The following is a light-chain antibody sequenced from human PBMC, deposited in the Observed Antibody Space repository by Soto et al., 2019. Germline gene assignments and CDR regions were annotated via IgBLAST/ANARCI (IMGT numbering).Light chain of an antibody. CDR2: DVS. CDR1: SSDVGGYNH. J-gene: IGLJ1*01. CDR3: GSYAVSYTYV. V-gene: IGLV2-11*01. Sequence: QSALTQPRSVSGSPGQSVTISCTGTSSDVGGYNHVSWYQQYPGKAPKLMIYDVSKRPSGVPDRFSGSKSGNTASLTISGLQAEDEADYYCGSYAVSYTYVFGTETKLTVL.